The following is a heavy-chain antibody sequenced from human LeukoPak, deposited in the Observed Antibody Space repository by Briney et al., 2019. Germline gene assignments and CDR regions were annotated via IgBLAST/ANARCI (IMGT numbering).Heavy chain of an antibody. V-gene: IGHV4-59*08. J-gene: IGHJ5*02. CDR2: IYYSGST. Sequence: SETLSLTCTVSGGSISSYYWSWIRQPPGKGLEWIAYIYYSGSTNYNPSLKSRVTISVDTSKNQFSLNLSSVTAADTAVYYCARHRLGFFWFDPWGQGTLVTVSS. CDR3: ARHRLGFFWFDP. D-gene: IGHD2-2*03. CDR1: GGSISSYY.